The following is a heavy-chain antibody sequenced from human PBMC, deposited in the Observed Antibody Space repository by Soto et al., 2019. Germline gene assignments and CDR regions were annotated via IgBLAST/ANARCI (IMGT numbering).Heavy chain of an antibody. CDR2: IYHSGIA. CDR3: ERGFGSRSWDD. Sequence: PXETLSLTFSVSGGSISSGDNVWSWIRQYPGKGLEWIGFIYHSGIAYYNPSLKSRVTIPVDTSKKQFSLNLSSVTAADTAVYYCERGFGSRSWDDWGQGTPVTVSS. V-gene: IGHV4-31*02. J-gene: IGHJ4*02. CDR1: GGSISSGDNV. D-gene: IGHD6-13*01.